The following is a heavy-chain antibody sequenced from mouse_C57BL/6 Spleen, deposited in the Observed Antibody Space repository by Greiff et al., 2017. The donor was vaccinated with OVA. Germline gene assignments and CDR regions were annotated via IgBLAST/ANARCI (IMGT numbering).Heavy chain of an antibody. J-gene: IGHJ2*01. D-gene: IGHD2-4*01. CDR2: ISSGSSTI. CDR1: GFTFSDYG. CDR3: AREEDDYDYFDY. Sequence: EVQRVESGGGLVKPGGSLKLSCAASGFTFSDYGMHWVRQAPEKGLEWVAYISSGSSTIYYADTVKGRFTLSRDNAKNTLFLQMTSLRSEDTAMYDCAREEDDYDYFDYWGQGTTLTVSS. V-gene: IGHV5-17*01.